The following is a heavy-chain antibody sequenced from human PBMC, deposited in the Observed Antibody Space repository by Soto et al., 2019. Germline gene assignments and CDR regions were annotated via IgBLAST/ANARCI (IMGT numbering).Heavy chain of an antibody. Sequence: SETLSLTCTVSGGSISSGGYYWSWIRQHPGKGLEWIGYIYYSGSTYYNPSLKSRVTISVDTSKNQFSLKLSSVTAADTAVYYCARDRAYSSSWYGVDYWGQGTLVTVSS. CDR3: ARDRAYSSSWYGVDY. D-gene: IGHD6-13*01. CDR2: IYYSGST. J-gene: IGHJ4*02. V-gene: IGHV4-31*03. CDR1: GGSISSGGYY.